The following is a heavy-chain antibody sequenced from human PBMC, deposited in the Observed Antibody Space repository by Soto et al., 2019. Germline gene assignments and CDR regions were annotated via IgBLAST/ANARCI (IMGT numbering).Heavy chain of an antibody. CDR2: INSDGSTT. J-gene: IGHJ4*02. V-gene: IGHV3-74*01. CDR3: VRDVR. Sequence: EVQLVESGGGLVQPGGSLRLSCAASGFTFSSIWMHWVRQAPGKGLVWVSCINSDGSTTSYADSVKGRLTISRDNAKITLYLHKNSLPGEDTAVYYCVRDVRWGQGTLGSVSS. CDR1: GFTFSSIW. D-gene: IGHD3-10*01.